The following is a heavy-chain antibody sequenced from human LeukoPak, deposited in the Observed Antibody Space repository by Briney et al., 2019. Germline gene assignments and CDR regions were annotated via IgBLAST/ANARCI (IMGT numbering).Heavy chain of an antibody. D-gene: IGHD3-10*01. CDR3: AKDPMAYYYYYMDV. CDR1: GFTFSSYA. Sequence: PGGSLRLSCAASGFTFSSYAMSWVRQAPGKGLEWVSAISGSGGSTYYADSVKGRFTISRGNSKNTLYLQMNSLRAEDTAVYYCAKDPMAYYYYYMDVWGKGTTVTVSS. CDR2: ISGSGGST. V-gene: IGHV3-23*01. J-gene: IGHJ6*03.